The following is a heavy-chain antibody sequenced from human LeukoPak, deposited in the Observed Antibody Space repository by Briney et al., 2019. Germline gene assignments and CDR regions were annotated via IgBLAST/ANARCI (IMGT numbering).Heavy chain of an antibody. CDR2: INPSGGST. Sequence: ASVKVSCKASGYTFTSYYMHWVRQAPGQGLEWMGIINPSGGSTNYAQKFQGRVTMTRDASTSTVYMELSRLRSDDTAVYYCARVVYCTNGVCYKGRAFDIWGQGTMVTVSS. CDR1: GYTFTSYY. D-gene: IGHD2-8*01. CDR3: ARVVYCTNGVCYKGRAFDI. V-gene: IGHV1-46*01. J-gene: IGHJ3*02.